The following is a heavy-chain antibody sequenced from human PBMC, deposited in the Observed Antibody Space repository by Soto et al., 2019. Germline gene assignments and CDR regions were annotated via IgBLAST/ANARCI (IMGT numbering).Heavy chain of an antibody. D-gene: IGHD5-18*01. CDR3: VRTVKGGNSYGFVDN. Sequence: SETVSLTCSVFCGSISSYYWSWLRQSPGKGLEWIGCISYSGSPKDNPSLKSRVTILVDTSKRQFSLGLTSVTAADTAVYYCVRTVKGGNSYGFVDNWGQG. CDR1: CGSISSYY. V-gene: IGHV4-59*01. CDR2: ISYSGSP. J-gene: IGHJ4*02.